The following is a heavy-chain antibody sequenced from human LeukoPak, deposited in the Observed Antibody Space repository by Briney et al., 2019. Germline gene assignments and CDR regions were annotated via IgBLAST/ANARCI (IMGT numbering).Heavy chain of an antibody. CDR1: GFTSSSYA. CDR2: ISYDGSNK. V-gene: IGHV3-30*04. CDR3: AREARVAPYFDY. J-gene: IGHJ4*02. Sequence: PGGSLRLSCAASGFTSSSYAMHWVRQAPGKGLEWVAVISYDGSNKYYADSVKGRFTISRDNSKNTLYLQMNSLRAEDTAVYYCAREARVAPYFDYWGQGTLVTVSS. D-gene: IGHD4-23*01.